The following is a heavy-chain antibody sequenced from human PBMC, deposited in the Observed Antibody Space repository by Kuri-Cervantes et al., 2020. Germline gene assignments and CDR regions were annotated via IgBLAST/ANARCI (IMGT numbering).Heavy chain of an antibody. V-gene: IGHV4-34*01. D-gene: IGHD6-19*01. CDR1: GGSFSGYY. CDR3: ARGYSSGWYNYYYYYGMDV. Sequence: SQTLSLTCAVYGGSFSGYYWSWIRQPPGKGLEWIGEINHSGSTNYNPSLKSRVTISVDTSKNQFSLKLSSVTAADTAVYYCARGYSSGWYNYYYYYGMDVWGQGTTVTVSS. J-gene: IGHJ6*02. CDR2: INHSGST.